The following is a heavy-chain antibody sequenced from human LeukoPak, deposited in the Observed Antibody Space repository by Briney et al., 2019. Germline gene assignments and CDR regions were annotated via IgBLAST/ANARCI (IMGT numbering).Heavy chain of an antibody. CDR3: ARGGSYQGSRNAFDI. CDR1: GFTFRNYT. Sequence: GGSLRLSCAASGFTFRNYTMNWVRQTPGKGLEWVSYISSSSSTIYYADSVKGRFTISRDNAKNSLYLQMNSLRAEDTAVYYCARGGSYQGSRNAFDIWGQGTMVTVSS. D-gene: IGHD1-26*01. V-gene: IGHV3-48*01. CDR2: ISSSSSTI. J-gene: IGHJ3*02.